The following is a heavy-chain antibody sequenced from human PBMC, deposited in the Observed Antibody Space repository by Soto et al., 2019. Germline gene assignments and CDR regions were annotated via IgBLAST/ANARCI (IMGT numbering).Heavy chain of an antibody. CDR1: GASVNTGY. D-gene: IGHD3-22*01. CDR3: SRSYYDSTGFAVDP. J-gene: IGHJ5*02. Sequence: QMQLQESGPGLVKPSETLSLTCTVSGASVNTGYWSWIRQPPGKGLEWIGFMYFAGSFNYNPSLSSIITISVETSNNQFSMTLTSVTAADTAVYYCSRSYYDSTGFAVDPWGQGILVTVSS. V-gene: IGHV4-59*02. CDR2: MYFAGSF.